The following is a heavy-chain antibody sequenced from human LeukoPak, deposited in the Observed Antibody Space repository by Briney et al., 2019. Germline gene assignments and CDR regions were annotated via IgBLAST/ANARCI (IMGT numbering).Heavy chain of an antibody. CDR2: LSGSGGST. CDR1: GFTFSSYA. D-gene: IGHD5-18*01. J-gene: IGHJ4*02. V-gene: IGHV3-23*01. Sequence: GGSLRLSCAASGFTFSSYAMSWVRQAPGKGLEWVSSLSGSGGSTVYADSVKGRFTISRDNSKDTLFLRLNSLRAEDTAVYFCAKQSGYSYASGYYFDFWGQGTLVTVSS. CDR3: AKQSGYSYASGYYFDF.